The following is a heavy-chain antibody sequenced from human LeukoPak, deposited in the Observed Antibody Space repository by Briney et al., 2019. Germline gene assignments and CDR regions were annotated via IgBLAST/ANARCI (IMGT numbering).Heavy chain of an antibody. J-gene: IGHJ5*02. V-gene: IGHV1-18*01. Sequence: ASVKVSCKASGYTFTSYGISWVRQAPGQGLEWMGWISAYNGNTNYAQKLQGRVTMTTDTSTSTAYMELRSLRSDDTAVYYCARDRGGQQWLVLNWLDPWGQGTLVTVSS. CDR2: ISAYNGNT. D-gene: IGHD6-19*01. CDR1: GYTFTSYG. CDR3: ARDRGGQQWLVLNWLDP.